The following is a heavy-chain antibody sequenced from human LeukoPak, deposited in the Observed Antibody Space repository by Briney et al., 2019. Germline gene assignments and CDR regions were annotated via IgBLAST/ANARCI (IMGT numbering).Heavy chain of an antibody. CDR1: GYTFTCYY. Sequence: ASVKVSCKASGYTFTCYYMHWVRQAPGQGLEWMGWINSNSGGTNYAQKFQGRVTMTRDTSISTAYMDLSRVRSDDTAIYYCARTDSPPLYSSSWYGNAFDIWGQGTVVTVSS. D-gene: IGHD6-13*01. CDR2: INSNSGGT. J-gene: IGHJ3*02. CDR3: ARTDSPPLYSSSWYGNAFDI. V-gene: IGHV1-2*02.